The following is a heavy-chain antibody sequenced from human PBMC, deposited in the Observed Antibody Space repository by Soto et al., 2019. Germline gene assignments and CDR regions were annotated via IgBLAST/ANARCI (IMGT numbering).Heavy chain of an antibody. Sequence: QVQLVESGGGVVQPGRSLRLSCAASGFTFSSYGMHWVRQAPGKGLEWVAVISYDGRNKYSADAVKGRFTISRDNSKNTLNQQTSSLRAEDTDVYYSVKDGSIGLPYFYDMDVWGQGTTVTVS. J-gene: IGHJ6*02. D-gene: IGHD6-19*01. V-gene: IGHV3-30*18. CDR3: VKDGSIGLPYFYDMDV. CDR1: GFTFSSYG. CDR2: ISYDGRNK.